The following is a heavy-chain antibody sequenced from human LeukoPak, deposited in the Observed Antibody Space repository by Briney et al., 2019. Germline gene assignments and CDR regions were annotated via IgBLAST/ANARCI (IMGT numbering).Heavy chain of an antibody. D-gene: IGHD1-26*01. J-gene: IGHJ4*02. CDR2: MNPNSGNT. Sequence: ASVKVSCKASGGTFSSYAISWVRQATGQGLEWMGWMNPNSGNTGYAQKFRGRVTMTRNTSISTAYMELSSLRSDDTAVYYCASRMVNSGSLLPFDYWGQGTLVTVSS. V-gene: IGHV1-8*02. CDR1: GGTFSSYA. CDR3: ASRMVNSGSLLPFDY.